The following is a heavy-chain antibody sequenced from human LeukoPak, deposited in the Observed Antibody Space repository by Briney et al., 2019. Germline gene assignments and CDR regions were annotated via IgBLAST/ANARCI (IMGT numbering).Heavy chain of an antibody. J-gene: IGHJ6*02. CDR2: INPNSGGT. V-gene: IGHV1-2*02. CDR3: ASSSRGARTYYYYYYGMDV. D-gene: IGHD3-10*01. CDR1: GYTFTGYY. Sequence: ASVKVSCKASGYTFTGYYMHWVRQAPGQGLEWMGWINPNSGGTNYAQKFQGRVTMTRDTSISTAYMELSRLRSDDTAVYYCASSSRGARTYYYYYYGMDVWGQGNTVTVSS.